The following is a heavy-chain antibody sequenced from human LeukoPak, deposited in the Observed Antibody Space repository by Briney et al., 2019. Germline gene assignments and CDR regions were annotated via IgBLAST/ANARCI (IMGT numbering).Heavy chain of an antibody. Sequence: GASVKVSCKASGYTFTSYGISWVRQAPGQGLEWMGWISAYNGNTNYAQKLQGRVTMTTDTSTSTAYMELRSLRSDDTAVYYCARDSPKYCSGGSCYEKNRSFDYWGQGTLVTVSS. CDR3: ARDSPKYCSGGSCYEKNRSFDY. V-gene: IGHV1-18*01. CDR2: ISAYNGNT. J-gene: IGHJ4*02. CDR1: GYTFTSYG. D-gene: IGHD2-15*01.